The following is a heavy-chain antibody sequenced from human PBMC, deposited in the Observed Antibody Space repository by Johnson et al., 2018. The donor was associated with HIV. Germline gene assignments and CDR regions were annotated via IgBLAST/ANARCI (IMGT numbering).Heavy chain of an antibody. CDR3: AKSPLGVGIFSAFDI. V-gene: IGHV3-30*18. Sequence: QVQLVESGGGLVQPGGSLRLSCAASGFTFSNYWMNWVRRAPGKGLEWVAVISYDGSNKYYADSVKGQLTISRDNSKNTLYLQMNSLSAEDTAVYYCAKSPLGVGIFSAFDIWGQGTMVTVSS. J-gene: IGHJ3*02. CDR2: ISYDGSNK. D-gene: IGHD2-21*01. CDR1: GFTFSNYW.